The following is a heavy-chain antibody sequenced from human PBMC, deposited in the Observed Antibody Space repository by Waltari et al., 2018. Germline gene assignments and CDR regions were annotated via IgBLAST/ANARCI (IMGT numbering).Heavy chain of an antibody. CDR2: IYYSGRT. Sequence: QLQLQESGPGLVKPSETLSLTCTVSGGSISSSSYYWGWIRQPPGKGLEWIGSIYYSGRTYYNPSLKSRVTISVDTSKNQFSLKLSSVTAADTAVYYCARETKAAAGIKAFDIWGQGTMVTVSS. CDR1: GGSISSSSYY. J-gene: IGHJ3*02. V-gene: IGHV4-39*07. D-gene: IGHD6-13*01. CDR3: ARETKAAAGIKAFDI.